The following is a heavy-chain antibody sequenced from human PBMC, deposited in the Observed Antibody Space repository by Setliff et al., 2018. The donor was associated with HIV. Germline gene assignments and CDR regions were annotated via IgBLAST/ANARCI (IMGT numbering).Heavy chain of an antibody. D-gene: IGHD5-18*01. CDR2: IIPISGTA. Sequence: SVKVSCKASGGTFSNYGMSWVRQAPGQGLEWMGGIIPISGTANYAQKFQGRVTITTDESTSTAYMELTSVTAADTAVYYCVRHGGVRIQRRTGIDYWGQGTLVTVSS. CDR3: VRHGGVRIQRRTGIDY. V-gene: IGHV1-69*05. J-gene: IGHJ4*02. CDR1: GGTFSNYG.